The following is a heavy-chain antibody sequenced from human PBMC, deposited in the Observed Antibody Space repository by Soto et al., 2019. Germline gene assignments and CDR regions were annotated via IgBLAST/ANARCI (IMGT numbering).Heavy chain of an antibody. CDR1: GFTFSSYA. J-gene: IGHJ6*02. CDR2: ISGSGGST. CDR3: AKGGGAMVYAIGMDV. V-gene: IGHV3-23*01. D-gene: IGHD2-8*01. Sequence: GGSLRLSCAASGFTFSSYAMSWVRQAPGKGLEWVSAISGSGGSTYYADSVKGRFTISRDNSKNTLYLQMNSLRAEDTAVYYCAKGGGAMVYAIGMDVWGQGTTVTVSS.